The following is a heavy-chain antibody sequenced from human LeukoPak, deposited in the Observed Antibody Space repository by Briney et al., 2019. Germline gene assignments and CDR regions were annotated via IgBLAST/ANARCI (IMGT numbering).Heavy chain of an antibody. CDR1: GFTFSIYA. D-gene: IGHD5-18*01. Sequence: GGSLRLSCAASGFTFSIYAMSWVRQAPGKGLEWVSAISASDSRPYYADSVKGRFTISRGNSKNTLYLQLNSLRAEDTAIYYCAKDLSYGFDYWGQGSLVTVSS. CDR3: AKDLSYGFDY. V-gene: IGHV3-23*01. CDR2: ISASDSRP. J-gene: IGHJ4*02.